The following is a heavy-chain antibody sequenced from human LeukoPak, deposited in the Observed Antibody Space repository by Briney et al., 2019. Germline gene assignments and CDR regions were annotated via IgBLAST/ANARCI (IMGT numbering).Heavy chain of an antibody. Sequence: PSETLSLTCTVSGGSMYDYYWSWIREPPGKGLEWFRHMYYSGSTNYNPSLKSRVSISIDTSKNQFCLKLSSVTAADTAVYYCARDRYCIGGICYSGRFDPWGRGTLVTVSS. CDR3: ARDRYCIGGICYSGRFDP. CDR1: GGSMYDYY. D-gene: IGHD2-15*01. CDR2: MYYSGST. V-gene: IGHV4-59*01. J-gene: IGHJ5*02.